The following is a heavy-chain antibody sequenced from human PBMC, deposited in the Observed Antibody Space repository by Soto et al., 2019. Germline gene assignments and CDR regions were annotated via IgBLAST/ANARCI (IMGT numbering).Heavy chain of an antibody. CDR3: ASGRGYDILTGYYPYFDY. Sequence: EVQLVESGGGLAQPGRSLRLSCAASGFTFDDYAMHWVRQAPGKGLEWVSGISWNSGSIGYADSVKGRFTISRDNAKKSXYLQMNSLRAEDTALYYCASGRGYDILTGYYPYFDYWGQGTLVTVSS. V-gene: IGHV3-9*01. J-gene: IGHJ4*02. CDR2: ISWNSGSI. D-gene: IGHD3-9*01. CDR1: GFTFDDYA.